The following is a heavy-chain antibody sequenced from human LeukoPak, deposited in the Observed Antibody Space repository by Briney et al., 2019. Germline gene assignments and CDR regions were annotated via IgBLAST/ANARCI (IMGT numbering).Heavy chain of an antibody. Sequence: GGSLRLSCAASGFTFSSYSMNWIRQAPGKGLEWVSSISSSSSYKYYADSVKGRFTISRDNAKNSLYLQMNSLRAEDTALYYCAKDRGGYSYGLDYWGQGTLVTVSS. V-gene: IGHV3-21*04. CDR3: AKDRGGYSYGLDY. CDR1: GFTFSSYS. D-gene: IGHD5-18*01. J-gene: IGHJ4*02. CDR2: ISSSSSYK.